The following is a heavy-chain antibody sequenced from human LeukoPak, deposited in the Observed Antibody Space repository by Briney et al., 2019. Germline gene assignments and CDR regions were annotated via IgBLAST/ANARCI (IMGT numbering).Heavy chain of an antibody. V-gene: IGHV4-34*01. Sequence: SETLSLTCAVYGGSFSGYYWSWIRQPPGKGLEWIGEINHSGSTNYNPSLKSRVTISVDTSKNQFPLKLSSVTAADTAVYYCARGPVTGTTSLWFDPWGQGTLVTVSS. CDR3: ARGPVTGTTSLWFDP. J-gene: IGHJ5*02. CDR2: INHSGST. D-gene: IGHD1-7*01. CDR1: GGSFSGYY.